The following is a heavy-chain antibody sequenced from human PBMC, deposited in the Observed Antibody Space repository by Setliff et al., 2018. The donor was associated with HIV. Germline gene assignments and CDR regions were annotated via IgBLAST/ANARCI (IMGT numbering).Heavy chain of an antibody. CDR1: GFTFINYE. CDR2: ISYSGSAI. V-gene: IGHV3-48*03. Sequence: PGGSLRLSCTASGFTFINYETNWVRQAPGKGLEWVAYISYSGSAIHYADSVKGRFTISRDNAKNSLYLQMNSLRAEDTAVYYCARDRVVGATLDPLDLWGQGTMVTVSS. CDR3: ARDRVVGATLDPLDL. J-gene: IGHJ3*01. D-gene: IGHD1-26*01.